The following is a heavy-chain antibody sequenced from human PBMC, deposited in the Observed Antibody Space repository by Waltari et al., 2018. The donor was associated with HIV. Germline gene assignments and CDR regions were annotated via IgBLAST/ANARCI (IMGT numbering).Heavy chain of an antibody. V-gene: IGHV1-69*06. Sequence: KKPGSSVKVSCKASGGTFSSYAISWVRQAPGQGLEWMGGIIPIFGTANYAQKFQGRVTITADKSTSTAYMELSSLRSEDTAVYYCAREPNPFSAGNYDSSGYYSTVSHFDYWGQGTLVTVSS. CDR3: AREPNPFSAGNYDSSGYYSTVSHFDY. D-gene: IGHD3-22*01. CDR1: GGTFSSYA. J-gene: IGHJ4*02. CDR2: IIPIFGTA.